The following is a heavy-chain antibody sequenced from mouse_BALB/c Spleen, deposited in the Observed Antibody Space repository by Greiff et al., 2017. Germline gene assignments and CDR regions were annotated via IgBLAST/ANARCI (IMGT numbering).Heavy chain of an antibody. CDR3: ATLTTVVADWYFDV. D-gene: IGHD1-1*01. CDR2: IWSGGST. J-gene: IGHJ1*01. CDR1: GFSLTSYG. V-gene: IGHV2-2*02. Sequence: VQGVESGPGLVQPSQSLSITCTVSGFSLTSYGVHWVRQSPGKGLEWLGVIWSGGSTDYNAAFISRLSISKDNSKSQVFFKMNSLQANDTAIYYCATLTTVVADWYFDVWGAGTTVTVSS.